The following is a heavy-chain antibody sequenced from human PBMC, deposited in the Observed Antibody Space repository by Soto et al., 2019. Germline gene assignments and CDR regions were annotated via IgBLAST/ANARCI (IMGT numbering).Heavy chain of an antibody. CDR1: GYTFSNYC. V-gene: IGHV1-18*04. J-gene: IGHJ4*02. D-gene: IGHD6-13*01. CDR3: ARDLIAAAGNDY. CDR2: ISANNGIT. Sequence: ASVKVSCKASGYTFSNYCISWVRQAPGQGLEWMGWISANNGITNYAQKVQGRVTMTTDTSTSTAYMELRSLRSDDTAVYYCARDLIAAAGNDYWGQGTLVTVS.